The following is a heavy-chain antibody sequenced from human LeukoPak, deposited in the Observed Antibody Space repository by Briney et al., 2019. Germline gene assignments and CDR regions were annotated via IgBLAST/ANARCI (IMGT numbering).Heavy chain of an antibody. Sequence: GGSLRLSCAASGFTFSSYAMHWVRQAPGKGLEWVAVISYDGSNKYYADSVKGRFTISRDNSKNTLYLQMNSLRAEDTAVYYCARDGRYYDILTGSHNWFDPWGQGILVTVSS. V-gene: IGHV3-30-3*01. CDR1: GFTFSSYA. D-gene: IGHD3-9*01. CDR2: ISYDGSNK. J-gene: IGHJ5*02. CDR3: ARDGRYYDILTGSHNWFDP.